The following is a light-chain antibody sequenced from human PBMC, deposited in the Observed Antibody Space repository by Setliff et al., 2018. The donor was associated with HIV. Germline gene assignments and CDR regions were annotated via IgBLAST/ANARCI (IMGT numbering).Light chain of an antibody. CDR1: NIGSKS. Sequence: SYELTQPPSVSVAPGKTARTTCGGNNIGSKSVHWYQQKPGQAPVLVVYDDNDRPSGIPERFSGSNSGNTATLTISRVEAGDEADYYCQVWDSSSDHHVFGTGTKVTVL. CDR2: DDN. CDR3: QVWDSSSDHHV. V-gene: IGLV3-21*03. J-gene: IGLJ1*01.